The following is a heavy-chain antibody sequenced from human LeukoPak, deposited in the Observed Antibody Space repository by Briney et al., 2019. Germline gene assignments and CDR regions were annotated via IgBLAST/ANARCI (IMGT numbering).Heavy chain of an antibody. V-gene: IGHV3-7*01. CDR1: GFSFSRYW. D-gene: IGHD3-22*01. CDR2: MKQDGSEK. J-gene: IGHJ4*02. Sequence: GGSLRLSCAASGFSFSRYWMSWVRQAPGKGLEWVANMKQDGSEKHYVDSVKGRFTISRDNSKNSLFLQMNSLRAEDTAVCYCARDTMIDYWGQGTLVTVSS. CDR3: ARDTMIDY.